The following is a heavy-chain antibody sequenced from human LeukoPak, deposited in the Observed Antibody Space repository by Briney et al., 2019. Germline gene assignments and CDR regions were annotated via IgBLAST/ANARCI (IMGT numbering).Heavy chain of an antibody. J-gene: IGHJ4*02. CDR2: IYYSGLT. CDR1: GGSTSSGGYY. D-gene: IGHD3-10*01. CDR3: ARERTYFGSGSYPDS. V-gene: IGHV4-31*03. Sequence: PSQTLSLTCTVSGGSTSSGGYYWSWIRQHPGKGLEWIGYIYYSGLTYYNPSLGSRVTVSLGTSRNQFSLKLTSVTAADTAVYYCARERTYFGSGSYPDSWGQGTLVTVSS.